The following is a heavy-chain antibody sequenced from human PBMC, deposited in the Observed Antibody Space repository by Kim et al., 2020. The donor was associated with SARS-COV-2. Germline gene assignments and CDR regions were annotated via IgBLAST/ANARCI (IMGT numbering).Heavy chain of an antibody. CDR1: GGSISSYY. V-gene: IGHV4-59*01. J-gene: IGHJ6*02. Sequence: SETLSLTCTVSGGSISSYYWSWIRQPPGKGLEWIGYIYYSGGTKYNPSLKSRVTISVDTSKNQFSLKLSSVTAADTAVYYCARLLQSSRVHNYYYGMDVWGQGTTVTVSS. CDR3: ARLLQSSRVHNYYYGMDV. CDR2: IYYSGGT. D-gene: IGHD6-6*01.